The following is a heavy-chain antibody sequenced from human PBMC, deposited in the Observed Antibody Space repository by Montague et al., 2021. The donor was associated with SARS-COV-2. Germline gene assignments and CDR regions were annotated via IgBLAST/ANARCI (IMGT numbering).Heavy chain of an antibody. V-gene: IGHV4-39*07. CDR3: ARLRDGVVPSPILGVGPYYSYYFIDV. J-gene: IGHJ6*03. CDR1: GGSISSSSYY. CDR2: INHGGIT. D-gene: IGHD3-10*01. Sequence: SETLSLTCTVSGGSISSSSYYWGWIRQPPGKGLEWIGEINHGGITNYNPSLKSQLTISADTSKNQFSLKLTSVAAADTAVYYCARLRDGVVPSPILGVGPYYSYYFIDVWGKGTTVTVSS.